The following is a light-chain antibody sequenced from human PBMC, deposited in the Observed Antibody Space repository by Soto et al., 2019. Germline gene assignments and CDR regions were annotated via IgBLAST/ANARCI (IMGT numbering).Light chain of an antibody. V-gene: IGKV1-5*03. Sequence: DIQMTQSPSTLSASVGDRVTITCRAGQNLYDWLAWFQQKPGKAPKLLVYKASSLETGVPSRFSGSGFATEFTLTISGLQPDDFATYYCQQYNTNSWTFGQGTKVEL. CDR3: QQYNTNSWT. CDR2: KAS. J-gene: IGKJ1*01. CDR1: QNLYDW.